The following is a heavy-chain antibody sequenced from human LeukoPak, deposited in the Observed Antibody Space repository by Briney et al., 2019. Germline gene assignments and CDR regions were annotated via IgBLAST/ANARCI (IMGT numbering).Heavy chain of an antibody. J-gene: IGHJ4*02. V-gene: IGHV4-59*01. D-gene: IGHD2-2*01. CDR1: GGSISSYY. CDR3: ARGAHLVPAAIVY. CDR2: IYYSGST. Sequence: SKTLSLTCTVSGGSISSYYWSWIRQPPGKGLKWIGYIYYSGSTNYNPSLKSRVTISVDTSKNQFSLKLSSVTAADTAVYYCARGAHLVPAAIVYWGQGTLVTVSS.